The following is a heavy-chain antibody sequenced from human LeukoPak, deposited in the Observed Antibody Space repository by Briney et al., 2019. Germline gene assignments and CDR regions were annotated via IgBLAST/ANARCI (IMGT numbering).Heavy chain of an antibody. CDR1: GFTFSSYA. J-gene: IGHJ4*02. CDR3: AKVASLCTSTSCVRGGFDY. Sequence: PGGSLRLSCAASGFTFSSYAMSWVRQAPGKGLEWGSALSGSGGNTYYADSVKGRFTISRDNSKNTLYLQMNSLRAEDTAGYYCAKVASLCTSTSCVRGGFDYWGQGTLVTVSS. V-gene: IGHV3-23*01. D-gene: IGHD2-2*01. CDR2: LSGSGGNT.